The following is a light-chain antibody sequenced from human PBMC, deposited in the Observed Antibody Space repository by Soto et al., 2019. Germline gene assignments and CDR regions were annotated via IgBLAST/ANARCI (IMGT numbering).Light chain of an antibody. CDR1: QRISTF. CDR2: SAS. CDR3: QQSYRLPLT. Sequence: DIQMTQSPSSLSAVVGDSVTITCHASQRISTFLNWYHQKPGKAPKLLIYSASYLQSGVPSNFSGSGSGTDFTLSIVTLQPEDFGTYFCQQSYRLPLTFGGGTKGEI. J-gene: IGKJ4*01. V-gene: IGKV1-39*01.